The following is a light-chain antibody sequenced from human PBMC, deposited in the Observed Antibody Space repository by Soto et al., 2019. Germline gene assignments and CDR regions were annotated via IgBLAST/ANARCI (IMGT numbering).Light chain of an antibody. J-gene: IGKJ4*01. V-gene: IGKV1-39*01. CDR1: QSISSY. CDR2: AAS. CDR3: QQSYSTPRT. Sequence: DIQMTQSPSSLSASVGDRVTITCRAGQSISSYLNWYQQKPGKAPKLLIYAASSLQSGVPSRFSGSGSGTDFTLTISSLQPEDFATYYCQQSYSTPRTFGGGTKVDIK.